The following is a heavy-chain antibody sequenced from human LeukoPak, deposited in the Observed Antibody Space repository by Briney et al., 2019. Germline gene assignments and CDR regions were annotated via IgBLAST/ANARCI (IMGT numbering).Heavy chain of an antibody. CDR3: ARDVVSSSEYYYYCMDV. CDR1: GFTFSSYW. J-gene: IGHJ6*03. CDR2: IKQDGSEK. Sequence: GGSLRLSCAASGFTFSSYWMSWVRQAPGKGLEWVANIKQDGSEKYYVDSVKGRFTISRDNAKNSLYLQMNSLRAEDTAVYYSARDVVSSSEYYYYCMDVWGKGTTVTVSS. V-gene: IGHV3-7*01. D-gene: IGHD6-6*01.